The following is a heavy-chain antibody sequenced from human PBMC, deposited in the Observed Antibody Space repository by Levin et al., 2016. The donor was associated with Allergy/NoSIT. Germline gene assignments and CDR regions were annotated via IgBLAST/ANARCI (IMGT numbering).Heavy chain of an antibody. J-gene: IGHJ6*02. Sequence: VRQAPGKGLEWVSGISWNSGSIGYADSVKGRFTISRDNAKNSLYLQMNSLRAEDTALYYCAKDLSGWPYYYYGMDVWGQGTTVTVSS. CDR2: ISWNSGSI. D-gene: IGHD6-19*01. CDR3: AKDLSGWPYYYYGMDV. V-gene: IGHV3-9*01.